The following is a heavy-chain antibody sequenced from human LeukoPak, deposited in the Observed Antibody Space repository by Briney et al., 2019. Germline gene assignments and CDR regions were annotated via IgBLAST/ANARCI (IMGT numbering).Heavy chain of an antibody. CDR1: GGTFSSYA. CDR2: IIPIFGTA. V-gene: IGHV1-69*13. Sequence: SVKVSCKASGGTFSSYAISWVRQAPGQGLEWVGGIIPIFGTANYAQKFQGRVTITADESTSTAYMELSSLRSEDTAVYYCARKIPTIRYGMDVWGQGTTVTVSS. J-gene: IGHJ6*02. CDR3: ARKIPTIRYGMDV. D-gene: IGHD2-21*01.